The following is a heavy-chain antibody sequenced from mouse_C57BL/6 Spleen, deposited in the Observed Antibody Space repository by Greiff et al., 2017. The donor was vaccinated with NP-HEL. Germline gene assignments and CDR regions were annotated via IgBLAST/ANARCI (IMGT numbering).Heavy chain of an antibody. J-gene: IGHJ1*03. Sequence: VQLQQSGAELVRPGASVTLSCKASGYTFTDYEMHWVKQTPVHGLEWIGAIDPETGGTAYNQKFKGKAILTADKSSSTAYMELRSLTSEDSAVYYWTSTPYYYGSSSWYFDVWGTGTTVTVSS. CDR1: GYTFTDYE. V-gene: IGHV1-15*01. CDR2: IDPETGGT. D-gene: IGHD1-1*01. CDR3: TSTPYYYGSSSWYFDV.